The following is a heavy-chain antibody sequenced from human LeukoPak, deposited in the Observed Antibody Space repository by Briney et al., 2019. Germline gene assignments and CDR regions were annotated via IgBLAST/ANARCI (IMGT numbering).Heavy chain of an antibody. Sequence: SETLSLTCTVSGGPISRFYWRWLRQPPGRGLEWRGYISYSGSTNYNPSLKSRVTISVDTSKSQFSLKLSSVTAADTAVYYCARDLIDVVRGENWFDPWGQGTLVTVSS. V-gene: IGHV4-59*13. CDR3: ARDLIDVVRGENWFDP. CDR2: ISYSGST. CDR1: GGPISRFY. J-gene: IGHJ5*02. D-gene: IGHD3-10*01.